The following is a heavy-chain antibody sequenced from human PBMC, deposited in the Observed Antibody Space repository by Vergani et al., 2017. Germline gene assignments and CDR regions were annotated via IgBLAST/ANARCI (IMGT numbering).Heavy chain of an antibody. CDR1: GFTFSSYA. Sequence: EVQLLESGGGLVQPGGSLRLSCAASGFTFSSYAMSWVRQAPGKGLEWVSAISGSGGSTYYADSVKGRFTLSRDNSKNTLYLQMNSLRAEDTAVYYCAKVQDPYYYYGMDVWGQGTTVTVSS. D-gene: IGHD2-15*01. V-gene: IGHV3-23*01. CDR3: AKVQDPYYYYGMDV. J-gene: IGHJ6*02. CDR2: ISGSGGST.